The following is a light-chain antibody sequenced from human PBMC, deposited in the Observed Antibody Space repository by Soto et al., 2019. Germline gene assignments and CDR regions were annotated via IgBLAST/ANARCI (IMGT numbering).Light chain of an antibody. CDR3: SSYSSGSTLYV. J-gene: IGLJ1*01. V-gene: IGLV2-14*01. Sequence: QSVLTQPASVSGSPGQSITISCTGTSSDVGGYDYVSWYQQHPGKAPKLMIYEVTNRPSGVSNRFSGSKFGNTASLTISGLQAEDEADYHCSSYSSGSTLYVFGTGTKLTVL. CDR1: SSDVGGYDY. CDR2: EVT.